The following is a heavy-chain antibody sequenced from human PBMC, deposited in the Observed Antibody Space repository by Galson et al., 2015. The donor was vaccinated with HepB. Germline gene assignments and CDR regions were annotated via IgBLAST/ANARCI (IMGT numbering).Heavy chain of an antibody. CDR3: ARDDEVADPFSHGFDL. V-gene: IGHV3-33*01. D-gene: IGHD2/OR15-2a*01. Sequence: SLRLSCAASGFSFSAYGMHWVRQTPGKGLEWVAVMSNSGTFIRYADSMEGRLTISRDNSKNILYLQMNSLRAEDTAIYYCARDDEVADPFSHGFDLWGQGTTVAVSS. CDR1: GFSFSAYG. J-gene: IGHJ3*01. CDR2: MSNSGTFI.